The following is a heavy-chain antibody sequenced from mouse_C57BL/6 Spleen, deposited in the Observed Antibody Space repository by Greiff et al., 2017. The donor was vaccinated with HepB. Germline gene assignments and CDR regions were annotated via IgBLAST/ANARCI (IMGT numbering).Heavy chain of an antibody. CDR3: ARDHGSSYDYYFDY. Sequence: VQLKQSGAELARPGASVKLSCKASGYTFTSYGISWVKQRTGQGLEWIGEIYPRSGNTYYNEKFKGKATLTADKSSSTAYMELRSLTSEDSAVYFCARDHGSSYDYYFDYWGQGTTLTVSS. CDR2: IYPRSGNT. CDR1: GYTFTSYG. J-gene: IGHJ2*01. V-gene: IGHV1-81*01. D-gene: IGHD1-1*01.